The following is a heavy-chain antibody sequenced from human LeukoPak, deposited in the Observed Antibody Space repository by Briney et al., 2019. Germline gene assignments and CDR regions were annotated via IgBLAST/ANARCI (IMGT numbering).Heavy chain of an antibody. Sequence: GASLRLSCATSGFTFSHYGMHWVRQAPGQGLEWVALIWSDGTNRYYGDPVKGRFTISRDNLQRTEYLQMDSLRSEDTAVYYCAKDAQRGFDYSNSLDKWGQGTLVTVSS. CDR3: AKDAQRGFDYSNSLDK. CDR1: GFTFSHYG. D-gene: IGHD4-11*01. J-gene: IGHJ4*02. CDR2: IWSDGTNR. V-gene: IGHV3-30*02.